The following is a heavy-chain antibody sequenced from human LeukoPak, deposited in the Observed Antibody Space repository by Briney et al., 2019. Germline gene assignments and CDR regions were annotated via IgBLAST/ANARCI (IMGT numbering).Heavy chain of an antibody. CDR2: ISGNGGNT. Sequence: PGGSLRLSCSASGFTFSNYAMSWVRRAPGKGLEWVSSISGNGGNTYYADSVKGRFTISRDNSRNTLYLQMNSPRAEDTAVYYCAKDRTFYPYFFDYWGQGTLVTVSS. J-gene: IGHJ4*02. CDR1: GFTFSNYA. V-gene: IGHV3-23*01. D-gene: IGHD2/OR15-2a*01. CDR3: AKDRTFYPYFFDY.